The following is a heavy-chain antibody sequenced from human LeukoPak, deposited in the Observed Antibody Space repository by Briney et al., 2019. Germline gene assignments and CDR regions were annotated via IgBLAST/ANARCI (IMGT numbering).Heavy chain of an antibody. D-gene: IGHD5-18*01. CDR3: ARGSPRGYSYGYSFYDY. Sequence: PSETLSLTCTVSGGSISRYYWSWIRQPPGKGLEWIGDIYYSGSTNYNPSLKSRVTISVDTSRNQFSLKLSSVTAADTAVYYCARGSPRGYSYGYSFYDYWGQGTLVTVSS. CDR1: GGSISRYY. V-gene: IGHV4-59*08. CDR2: IYYSGST. J-gene: IGHJ4*02.